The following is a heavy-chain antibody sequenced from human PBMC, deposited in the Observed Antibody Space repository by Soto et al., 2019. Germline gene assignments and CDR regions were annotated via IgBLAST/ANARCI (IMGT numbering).Heavy chain of an antibody. V-gene: IGHV3-30-3*01. CDR3: ALGRDTAMAIFDY. CDR2: ISYDGSNK. J-gene: IGHJ4*02. CDR1: GFTFSSYA. D-gene: IGHD5-18*01. Sequence: QVQLVESGGGVVQPGRSLRLSCAASGFTFSSYAMHWVRQAPGKGLEWVAVISYDGSNKYYADSVKGRFTISRDNSENTLYLQMNSLRAEDTAVYYCALGRDTAMAIFDYWGQGTLVTVSS.